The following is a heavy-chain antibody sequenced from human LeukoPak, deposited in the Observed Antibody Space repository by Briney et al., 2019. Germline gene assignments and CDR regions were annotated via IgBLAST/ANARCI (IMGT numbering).Heavy chain of an antibody. V-gene: IGHV1-18*01. CDR2: ISAYNGNT. J-gene: IGHJ4*02. Sequence: GGALKVSCKASGYTFTSYGISWVRQAPGQGLEWMGWISAYNGNTNYAQKLQGRVTMTTDTSTSTAYMELRSLRSDDTAVYYCARDLLYSSSWAFDYWGQGTLVTVSS. CDR1: GYTFTSYG. CDR3: ARDLLYSSSWAFDY. D-gene: IGHD6-13*01.